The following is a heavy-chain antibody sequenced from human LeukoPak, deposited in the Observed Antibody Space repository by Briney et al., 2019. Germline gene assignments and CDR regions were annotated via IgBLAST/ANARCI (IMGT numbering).Heavy chain of an antibody. J-gene: IGHJ4*02. CDR2: IYYSGST. CDR3: ASPPAYDSSGYYEY. CDR1: GGSISSYY. V-gene: IGHV4-59*01. D-gene: IGHD3-22*01. Sequence: PSETLSRTCTVSGGSISSYYWSWIRQPPGKGLEWIGYIYYSGSTNYNPSLKSRVTISVDTSKNQFSLKLSSVTAADTAVYYCASPPAYDSSGYYEYWGQGTLVTVSS.